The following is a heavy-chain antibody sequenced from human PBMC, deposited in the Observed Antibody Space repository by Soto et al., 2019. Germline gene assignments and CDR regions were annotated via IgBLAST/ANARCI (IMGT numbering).Heavy chain of an antibody. CDR3: ARDPYSSSSYFDY. CDR1: GYTFTRYD. Sequence: ASVKVSCKASGYTFTRYDINWVRQATGQGLEWMGWMNPNSGNTGYAQKFQGRVTMTRNTSISTAYMELSSLRSEDTAVYYCARDPYSSSSYFDYWGQGTLVTVSS. CDR2: MNPNSGNT. D-gene: IGHD6-6*01. V-gene: IGHV1-8*01. J-gene: IGHJ4*02.